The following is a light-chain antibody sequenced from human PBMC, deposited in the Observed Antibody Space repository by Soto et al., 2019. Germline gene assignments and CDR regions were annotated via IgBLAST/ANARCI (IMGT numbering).Light chain of an antibody. J-gene: IGLJ2*01. Sequence: QSVLTQPPSASGTFGQRVTISCSGSSSNIGSNSVNWYQQLSGTAPKLLIYNNSQRPSGVPDRFSGSKSGTSASLAISGLQSEEESDYYCAARDDSLNGPVFGGGTKLTVL. V-gene: IGLV1-44*01. CDR1: SSNIGSNS. CDR2: NNS. CDR3: AARDDSLNGPV.